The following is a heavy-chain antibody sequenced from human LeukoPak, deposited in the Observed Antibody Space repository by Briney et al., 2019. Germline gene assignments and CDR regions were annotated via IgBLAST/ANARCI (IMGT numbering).Heavy chain of an antibody. D-gene: IGHD3-22*01. CDR1: GGSISSYY. J-gene: IGHJ4*02. V-gene: IGHV4-59*01. CDR3: ARDQDYYDSSGYPQYHYFDY. Sequence: PSETLSLTCTVSGGSISSYYWSWIRQPPGKGLEWIGYIYYSGSTNYNPSLKSRVTISVDTSKNQFSLKLSSVTAADTAVYYCARDQDYYDSSGYPQYHYFDYWGQGTLVTVSS. CDR2: IYYSGST.